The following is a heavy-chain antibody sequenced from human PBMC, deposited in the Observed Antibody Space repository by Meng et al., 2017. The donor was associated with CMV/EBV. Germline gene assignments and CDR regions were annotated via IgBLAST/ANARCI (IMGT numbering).Heavy chain of an antibody. CDR3: ARAKIMYYYDSSGYYYDY. D-gene: IGHD3-22*01. J-gene: IGHJ4*02. CDR1: GGSFSGYY. Sequence: QGTVQQWGAGLLNPSETLSLTCAVYGGSFSGYYWSWIRQPPGKGLEWIGEINHSGSTNYNPSLKSRVTISVDTSKNQFSLKLSSVTAADTAVYYCARAKIMYYYDSSGYYYDYWGQGTLVTVSS. CDR2: INHSGST. V-gene: IGHV4-34*01.